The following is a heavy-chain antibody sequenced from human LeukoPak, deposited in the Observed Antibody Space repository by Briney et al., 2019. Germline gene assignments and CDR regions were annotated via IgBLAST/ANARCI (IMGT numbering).Heavy chain of an antibody. Sequence: SGTLSLTCAVSGASNSSHNWWWSWVRQPPGKGLEWIGEIYHSGSTNYNPSLKSRVTMSVDKSKNQFSLNLSSVTAADTAVYYCARGGNWNYPQGFDYWGQGTLVTVSS. J-gene: IGHJ4*02. V-gene: IGHV4-4*02. CDR3: ARGGNWNYPQGFDY. CDR1: GASNSSHNW. CDR2: IYHSGST. D-gene: IGHD1-7*01.